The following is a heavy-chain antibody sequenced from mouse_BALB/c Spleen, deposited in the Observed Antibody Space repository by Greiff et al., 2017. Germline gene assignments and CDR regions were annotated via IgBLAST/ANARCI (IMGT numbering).Heavy chain of an antibody. J-gene: IGHJ4*01. Sequence: VQLKESGAELVKPGASVKLSCTASGFNIKDTYMHWVKQRPEQGLEWIGRIDPANGNTKYDPKFPGKATITADTSSNTAYLQLSSRTSEDTSVYYFARSYGYDDAMDYWGQGTSVTVSS. CDR1: GFNIKDTY. V-gene: IGHV14-3*02. D-gene: IGHD2-2*01. CDR3: ARSYGYDDAMDY. CDR2: IDPANGNT.